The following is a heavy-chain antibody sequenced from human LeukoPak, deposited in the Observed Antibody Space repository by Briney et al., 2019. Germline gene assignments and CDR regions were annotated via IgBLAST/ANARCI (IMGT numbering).Heavy chain of an antibody. CDR1: SGSNSGDTDY. CDR2: IYYSGST. Sequence: SETLSLTCSVSSGSNSGDTDYWGWVRQPPGKGLEWIGSIYYSGSTFYNPSLRSRVIVSVDTSANQLSLKLISVTAADTAVYYCARQYIPDDGSARSFQYWGQGILVTVSS. J-gene: IGHJ4*02. D-gene: IGHD3-10*01. V-gene: IGHV4-39*01. CDR3: ARQYIPDDGSARSFQY.